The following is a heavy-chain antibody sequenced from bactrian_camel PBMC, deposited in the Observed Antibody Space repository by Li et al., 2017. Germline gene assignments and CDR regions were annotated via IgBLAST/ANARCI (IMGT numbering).Heavy chain of an antibody. J-gene: IGHJ4*01. Sequence: HVQLVESGGGSVQTGGSLRLTCVGSGYTYTPDCMGWFRQDGEKAREWVGGIYTAGFGTDYADSVKGRFTISQDNAKNMLYLQMNSLKPEDTAMYYCAASCPDYYGYRERGQGTQVTVS. D-gene: IGHD1*01. V-gene: IGHV3S1*01. CDR2: IYTAGFGT. CDR3: AASCPDYYGYRE. CDR1: GYTYTPDC.